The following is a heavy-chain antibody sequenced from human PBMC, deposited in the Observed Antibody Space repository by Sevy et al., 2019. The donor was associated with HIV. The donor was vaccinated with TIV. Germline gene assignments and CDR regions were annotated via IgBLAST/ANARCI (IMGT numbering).Heavy chain of an antibody. J-gene: IGHJ3*02. CDR3: VKGYYYDSSGYNLWAFDI. D-gene: IGHD3-22*01. Sequence: GGSLRLSCSASGFTVSSYAMHWVRQAPGKGLEYVSAISSNGGSSYYADSVKGRFTISRDNSKNTLYLQMSSLRAEDTAVYYCVKGYYYDSSGYNLWAFDIWGQGTMVTVSS. V-gene: IGHV3-64D*06. CDR2: ISSNGGSS. CDR1: GFTVSSYA.